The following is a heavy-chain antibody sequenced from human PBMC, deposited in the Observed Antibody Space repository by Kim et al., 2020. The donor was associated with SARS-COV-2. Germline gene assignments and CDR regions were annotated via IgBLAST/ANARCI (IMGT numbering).Heavy chain of an antibody. CDR1: GGSISSGGYS. J-gene: IGHJ4*02. V-gene: IGHV4-30-2*01. CDR3: ARAMSVVVAATREYSSGYFDY. CDR2: IYHSGST. Sequence: SETLSLTCAVSGGSISSGGYSWSWIRQPPGKGLEWIGYIYHSGSTYYNPSLKSRVTISVDRSKNQFSLKLSSVTAADTAVYYCARAMSVVVAATREYSSGYFDYWGQGTLVTVSS. D-gene: IGHD2-15*01.